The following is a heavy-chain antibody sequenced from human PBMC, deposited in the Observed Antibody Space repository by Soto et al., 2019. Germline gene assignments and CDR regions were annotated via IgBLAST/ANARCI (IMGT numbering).Heavy chain of an antibody. J-gene: IGHJ5*02. V-gene: IGHV1-69*12. CDR3: AREGKGYCSGGSCYWFDP. Sequence: QVQLVQSGAEVKKPGSSVKVSCKASGGTFSSYAISWVRQAPGQGLEWMGGIIPIFGTANYAQKFQGRVTITADESTSTAYMELSSLRSEDTAVYYCAREGKGYCSGGSCYWFDPWGQGTLVTVSS. D-gene: IGHD2-15*01. CDR1: GGTFSSYA. CDR2: IIPIFGTA.